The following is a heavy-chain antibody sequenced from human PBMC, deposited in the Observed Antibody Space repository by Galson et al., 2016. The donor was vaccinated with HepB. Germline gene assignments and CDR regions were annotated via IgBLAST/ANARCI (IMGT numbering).Heavy chain of an antibody. CDR2: ICGSCGDI. Sequence: SLRLSCAASGFTFKNFGMTWVRQAPGRGLEWVSTICGSCGDIDYVDSVQGRFTISRDNSKNTLSLQMNSLRAEDTATYYCAIDPSHWIENPFALWGQGTLVTVSS. CDR3: AIDPSHWIENPFAL. V-gene: IGHV3-23*01. J-gene: IGHJ4*02. CDR1: GFTFKNFG. D-gene: IGHD2-2*03.